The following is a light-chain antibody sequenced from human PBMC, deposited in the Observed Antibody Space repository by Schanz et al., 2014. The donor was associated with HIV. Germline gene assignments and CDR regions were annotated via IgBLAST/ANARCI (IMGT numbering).Light chain of an antibody. CDR1: SSDVGTYDY. Sequence: QSALTQPASVSGSPGQSITISCTGTSSDVGTYDYVSWYQQHPGKAPKLMIYDVSYRPSGVSNRFSGSKSDNTASLTISGLQPEDEADYYCCSYTTTSTYVFGAGTKLTVL. CDR3: CSYTTTSTYV. CDR2: DVS. J-gene: IGLJ1*01. V-gene: IGLV2-14*03.